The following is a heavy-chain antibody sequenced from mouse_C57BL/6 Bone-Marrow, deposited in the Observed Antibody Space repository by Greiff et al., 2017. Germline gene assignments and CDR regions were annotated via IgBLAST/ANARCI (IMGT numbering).Heavy chain of an antibody. CDR2: IDPSDSYT. V-gene: IGHV1-59*01. J-gene: IGHJ4*01. D-gene: IGHD1-1*01. CDR1: GYTFTSYW. CDR3: ARLRYAMDY. Sequence: QVQLQQPGAELVRPGTSVTLSCKASGYTFTSYWMHWVKQRPGQGLEWIGVIDPSDSYTNYNQKFKGKATLTVDTSSSTAYMQLSSLTSEDSAVYYCARLRYAMDYWGQGTSVTVSS.